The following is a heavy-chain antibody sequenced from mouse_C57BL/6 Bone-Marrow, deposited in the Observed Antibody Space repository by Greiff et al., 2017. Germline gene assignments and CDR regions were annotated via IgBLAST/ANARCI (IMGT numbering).Heavy chain of an antibody. CDR1: GYTFTSYG. Sequence: VKLVESGAELARPGASVKLSCKASGYTFTSYGISWVKQRPGQGLEWIGEIYPRSGNTYYNEKFKGKATLTADKSSSTAYMELRSLTSEDSAVYFCARYGNYWYFDVWGTGTTVTVSS. CDR2: IYPRSGNT. V-gene: IGHV1-81*01. D-gene: IGHD2-1*01. J-gene: IGHJ1*03. CDR3: ARYGNYWYFDV.